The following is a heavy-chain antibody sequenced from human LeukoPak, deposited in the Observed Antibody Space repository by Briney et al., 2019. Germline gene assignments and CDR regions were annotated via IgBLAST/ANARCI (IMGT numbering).Heavy chain of an antibody. CDR3: GYSRGWYALHM. Sequence: ASVKVSCKASGYTFTDFYMHCVRQAPGQGLEWMGWVNPNGGGTKYAQKFQDRVTMTRDTSISTAYMEVSRLTSDHTAMYYCGYSRGWYALHMWGQGTMVTVSS. D-gene: IGHD6-19*01. J-gene: IGHJ3*02. CDR1: GYTFTDFY. CDR2: VNPNGGGT. V-gene: IGHV1-2*02.